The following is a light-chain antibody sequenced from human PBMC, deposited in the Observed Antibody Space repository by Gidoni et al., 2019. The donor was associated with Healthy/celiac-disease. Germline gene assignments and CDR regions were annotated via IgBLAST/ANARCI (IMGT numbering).Light chain of an antibody. Sequence: ATINCKSSQSVLYSSNNKNYLAWYQQKPGQPPKLLIYWASTRESGVPDRFSGSGSGTDFTLTISSLQAEDVAVYYCQQYYSTPLTFGGGTKVEIK. J-gene: IGKJ4*01. V-gene: IGKV4-1*01. CDR2: WAS. CDR1: QSVLYSSNNKNY. CDR3: QQYYSTPLT.